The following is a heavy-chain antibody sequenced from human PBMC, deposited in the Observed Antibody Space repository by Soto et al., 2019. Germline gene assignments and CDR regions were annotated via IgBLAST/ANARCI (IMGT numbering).Heavy chain of an antibody. Sequence: SETLSLTSTVSGGSISSYYWSCIRQPPGKGLEWIGYIYYSGSTNYNPSLKSRVTISVDTSKNQFSLKLSSVTAADTAVYYCARGSTSAARPSLWGQGTLVTVSS. J-gene: IGHJ4*02. D-gene: IGHD6-6*01. CDR3: ARGSTSAARPSL. CDR1: GGSISSYY. CDR2: IYYSGST. V-gene: IGHV4-59*01.